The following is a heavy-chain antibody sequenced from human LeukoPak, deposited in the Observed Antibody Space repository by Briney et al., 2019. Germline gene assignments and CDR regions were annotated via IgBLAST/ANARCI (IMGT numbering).Heavy chain of an antibody. V-gene: IGHV4-39*01. CDR2: IYYSGST. CDR3: ASLIVVVPAAISFAFDI. D-gene: IGHD2-2*01. CDR1: GGSISSSSYY. Sequence: PSETLSLTCTVSGGSISSSSYYWGWIRQPPGKGLEWIGSIYYSGSTYYNPSLKSRVTISVDTSENQFSLKLSSVTAADTAVYYCASLIVVVPAAISFAFDIWGQGTMVTVSS. J-gene: IGHJ3*02.